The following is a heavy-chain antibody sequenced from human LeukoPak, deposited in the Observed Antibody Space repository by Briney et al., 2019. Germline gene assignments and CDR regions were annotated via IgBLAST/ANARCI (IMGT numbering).Heavy chain of an antibody. D-gene: IGHD3-22*01. J-gene: IGHJ4*02. V-gene: IGHV4-31*03. CDR3: ARDPPNNGYDFDY. CDR1: GGSISSGGYY. CDR2: IYYSGST. Sequence: SETLSLTCTVSGGSISSGGYYWSWIRQHPGKGLEWIGYIYYSGSTYYNPSLKSRVTISVDTSKNQFSLKLSSVTAADTAVYYCARDPPNNGYDFDYWGQGILVTVSS.